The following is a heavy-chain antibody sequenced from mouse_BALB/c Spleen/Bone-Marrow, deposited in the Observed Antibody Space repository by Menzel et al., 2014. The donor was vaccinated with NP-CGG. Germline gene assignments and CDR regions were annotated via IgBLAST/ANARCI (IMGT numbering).Heavy chain of an antibody. J-gene: IGHJ3*01. V-gene: IGHV14-3*02. Sequence: EVQLQQSGAEFVKPGASVKLSCTASGFNIKDTYMHWVKQRPEQGLEWIGRIDPANGNTKYDPKFQGRATITADTSSNTACLQLSSLTSEDTAVYYCARLAVGRAWFAYWGQGTLVTVSA. CDR3: ARLAVGRAWFAY. CDR1: GFNIKDTY. CDR2: IDPANGNT. D-gene: IGHD4-1*01.